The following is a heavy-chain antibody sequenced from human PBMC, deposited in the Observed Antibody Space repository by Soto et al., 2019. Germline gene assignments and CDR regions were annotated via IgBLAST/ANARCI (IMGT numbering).Heavy chain of an antibody. V-gene: IGHV1-18*01. CDR3: ARDTPDYAVTTPGALDI. Sequence: QAQLMQSGAEVKKPGASVTVSCKASGYTFFTYGVSWVRQAPGQGLEWMGWISAYNGKTNYAQKYQGRVTMTTDRSTNTAYMDLRSLRSDDTAVYYCARDTPDYAVTTPGALDIWGQGTMVTVSS. J-gene: IGHJ3*02. CDR2: ISAYNGKT. CDR1: GYTFFTYG. D-gene: IGHD4-17*01.